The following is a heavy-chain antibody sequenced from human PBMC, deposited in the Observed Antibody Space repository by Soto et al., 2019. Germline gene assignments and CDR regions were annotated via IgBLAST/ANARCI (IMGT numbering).Heavy chain of an antibody. D-gene: IGHD6-19*01. CDR3: ARVAISSGWSSTGWYFDL. J-gene: IGHJ2*01. CDR1: GYTFTSYY. V-gene: IGHV1-46*01. Sequence: ASVKVSCKASGYTFTSYYMHWVRQAPGQGLEWMGIINPSGGSTSYAQKFQGRVTMTRDTSTSTVYMELSSLRSDDTAVYYCARVAISSGWSSTGWYFDLWGRGTLVTVSS. CDR2: INPSGGST.